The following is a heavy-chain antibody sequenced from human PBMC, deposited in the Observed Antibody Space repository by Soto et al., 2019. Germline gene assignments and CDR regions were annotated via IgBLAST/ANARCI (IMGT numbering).Heavy chain of an antibody. D-gene: IGHD1-1*01. Sequence: PSETLSLTCTVSGGSVNSGGYHWSWIRQHPGKGPEWIGDIYYSGSTYYNPSLKSRVTISIDTSTNHFSLHLSALTAADTAVYYCARAPIPNWNYYRMDVWGQGTTVTVSS. CDR3: ARAPIPNWNYYRMDV. J-gene: IGHJ6*02. V-gene: IGHV4-31*03. CDR2: IYYSGST. CDR1: GGSVNSGGYH.